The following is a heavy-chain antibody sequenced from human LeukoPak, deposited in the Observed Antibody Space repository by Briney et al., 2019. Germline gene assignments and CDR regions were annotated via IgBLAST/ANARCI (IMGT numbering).Heavy chain of an antibody. D-gene: IGHD6-6*01. V-gene: IGHV4-39*07. CDR3: ARGGAARLHFQN. Sequence: PSGTLSLTCTVSGGSISSSTYYWGWIRQPPGKGLEWIGSIYYSGSTNYNPSLQSRVTISVDTSKNQFSLNLNSVTAADTAVYYCARGGAARLHFQNWGQGTLVTVSS. CDR2: IYYSGST. J-gene: IGHJ1*01. CDR1: GGSISSSTYY.